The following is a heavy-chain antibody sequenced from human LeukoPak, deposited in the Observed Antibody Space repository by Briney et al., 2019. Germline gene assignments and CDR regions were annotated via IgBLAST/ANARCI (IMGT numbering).Heavy chain of an antibody. V-gene: IGHV3-23*01. J-gene: IGHJ4*02. D-gene: IGHD3-10*01. CDR3: ARKQKGYYYGSGSYSADY. Sequence: GGSLRLSCAASGFTFSSYAMSWVRQAPGKGLEWVSAISGSGGSTYYADSVKGRFTISRDNSKNTLYLQMNSLRAEDTAVYYCARKQKGYYYGSGSYSADYWGQGTLVTVSS. CDR1: GFTFSSYA. CDR2: ISGSGGST.